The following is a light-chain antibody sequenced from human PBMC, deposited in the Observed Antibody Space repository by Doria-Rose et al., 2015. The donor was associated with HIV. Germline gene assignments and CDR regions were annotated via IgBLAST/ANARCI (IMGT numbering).Light chain of an antibody. V-gene: IGKV4-1*01. Sequence: TQSPESLGMSLGERATLNCQSDQSLLYTSKNYLAWYQQKPGQPPKLLIYWASTRQSGVPVRFSDSGSGTDFTLTISSLEAEDVAVYYCQQYYDTPSFGPGTTVDIK. CDR2: WAS. CDR1: QSLLYTSKNY. J-gene: IGKJ3*01. CDR3: QQYYDTPS.